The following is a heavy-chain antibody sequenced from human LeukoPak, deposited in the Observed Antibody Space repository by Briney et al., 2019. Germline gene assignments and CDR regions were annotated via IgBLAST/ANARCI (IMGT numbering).Heavy chain of an antibody. D-gene: IGHD5-18*01. Sequence: ASVKVSCKASGYTFTGYYMHWVRQAPGQGLEWMGWINPNSGGTNYAQKFQGRVTMTRDTSISKAYMELSRLRSDDTAVYYCARGEWIQLLLRQKPLFYFWGQGTLVTVSS. V-gene: IGHV1-2*02. CDR1: GYTFTGYY. CDR2: INPNSGGT. CDR3: ARGEWIQLLLRQKPLFYF. J-gene: IGHJ4*02.